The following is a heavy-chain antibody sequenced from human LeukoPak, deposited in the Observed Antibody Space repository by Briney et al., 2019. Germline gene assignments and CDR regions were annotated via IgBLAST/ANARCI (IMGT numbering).Heavy chain of an antibody. CDR3: VRDWFYYFDY. CDR1: GFTFSSYT. D-gene: IGHD3-10*01. J-gene: IGHJ4*02. CDR2: ISSSSSTI. V-gene: IGHV3-48*02. Sequence: PGGSLRLSCAASGFTFSSYTMNWVRQAPGKGPEWVSYISSSSSTIYYADSVKGRFTISRDNAKNSLYPQMNSLRDEDTAVYYCVRDWFYYFDYWGQGTLVTVSS.